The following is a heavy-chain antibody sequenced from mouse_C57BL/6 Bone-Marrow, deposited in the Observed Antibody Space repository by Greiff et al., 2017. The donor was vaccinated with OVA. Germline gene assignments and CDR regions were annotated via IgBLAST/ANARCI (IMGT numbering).Heavy chain of an antibody. Sequence: VQLVESGAELARPGASVKLSCKASGYTFTSYGISWVKQRTGQGLEWIGEIYPRSGNTYYNEKFKGKATLTADKSSSTAYMELRSLTSEDSAVYCCARRPYYYGSSPWFAYWGQGTLVTVSA. CDR3: ARRPYYYGSSPWFAY. CDR2: IYPRSGNT. J-gene: IGHJ3*01. CDR1: GYTFTSYG. V-gene: IGHV1-81*01. D-gene: IGHD1-1*01.